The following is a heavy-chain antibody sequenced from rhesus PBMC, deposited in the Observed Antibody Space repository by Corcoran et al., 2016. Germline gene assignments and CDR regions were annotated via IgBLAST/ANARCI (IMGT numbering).Heavy chain of an antibody. CDR3: ARGWGFGLFDY. CDR1: GGSVSGYY. Sequence: QVQLQESCPGLVKPSETLSLTCAVSGGSVSGYYWGWIRQPPGKGLEWIGCISGSSGSTDSSPSLKTRVNISTDTSKTQFSLKLSSVTAAGTAVYYCARGWGFGLFDYWGQGVLVTVSS. V-gene: IGHV4-165*01. CDR2: ISGSSGST. D-gene: IGHD5-42*01. J-gene: IGHJ4*01.